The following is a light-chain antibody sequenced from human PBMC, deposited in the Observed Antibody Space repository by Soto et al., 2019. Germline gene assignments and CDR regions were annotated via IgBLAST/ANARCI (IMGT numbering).Light chain of an antibody. J-gene: IGLJ1*01. CDR1: SSNIGNNY. V-gene: IGLV1-51*02. Sequence: QSVLTQPPSVFAAPGQKVTISCSGSSSNIGNNYVSWYQQLPGTAPKLLIYENNKRPSGIPDRFSGSKSGTSATLGITGLQTGDEADYYCGTWDSSLSAGVFGTGTKVTVL. CDR3: GTWDSSLSAGV. CDR2: ENN.